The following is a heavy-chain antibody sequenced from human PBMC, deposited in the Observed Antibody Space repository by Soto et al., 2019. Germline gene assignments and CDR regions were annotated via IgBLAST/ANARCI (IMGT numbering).Heavy chain of an antibody. CDR3: AKWIIAYYDFWSGYYKGGWFDP. V-gene: IGHV3-23*01. J-gene: IGHJ5*02. Sequence: GGSLILSCASSGFTFSSYALSWVRQAPGKGLEWVSAISGSGGSTYYADSVKGRFTISRDNSKNTLYLQMNSLRAEDTAVYYCAKWIIAYYDFWSGYYKGGWFDPWGQGTMVNAPQ. CDR2: ISGSGGST. CDR1: GFTFSSYA. D-gene: IGHD3-3*01.